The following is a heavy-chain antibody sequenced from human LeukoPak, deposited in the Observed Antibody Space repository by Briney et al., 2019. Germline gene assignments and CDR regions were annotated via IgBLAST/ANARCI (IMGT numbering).Heavy chain of an antibody. D-gene: IGHD6-25*01. Sequence: PGGSLRLSCAASGFPFSNYEMNWVSQAPGKGLEWVSYISSSATTKNYGDSVKGRFTISRDNGKNSLYLQMNSLRAEDTAVYYCARSGRLDFWGQGTLVTVSS. V-gene: IGHV3-48*03. CDR1: GFPFSNYE. CDR2: ISSSATTK. CDR3: ARSGRLDF. J-gene: IGHJ4*02.